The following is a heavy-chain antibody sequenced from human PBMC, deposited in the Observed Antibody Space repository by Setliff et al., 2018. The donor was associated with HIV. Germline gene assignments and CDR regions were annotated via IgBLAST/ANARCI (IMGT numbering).Heavy chain of an antibody. CDR1: GFTFRYYT. D-gene: IGHD5-12*01. J-gene: IGHJ4*02. V-gene: IGHV3-30*04. CDR3: AKDPRAAVATICDY. CDR2: ISYDGNSQ. Sequence: GGSLRLSFAASGFTFRYYTMHWIRQTPDNGLEWVAVISYDGNSQYYADSVKGRFTISRDNSKNTLYLKMNSLRAEDTAVYYCAKDPRAAVATICDYWGQGTLVTVSS.